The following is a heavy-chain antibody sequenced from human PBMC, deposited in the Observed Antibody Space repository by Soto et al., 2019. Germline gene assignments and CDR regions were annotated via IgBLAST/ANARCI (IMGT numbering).Heavy chain of an antibody. Sequence: TSETLSLTCAVYGGSFSGYYWSWIRQPPGKGLEWIGEINHSGSTNYNPSLKSRVTISVDTSKNQFSLKLSSVTAADTAVYYCARRPWSGYKYYYSYGMDVWGQGTTVTVSS. CDR2: INHSGST. V-gene: IGHV4-34*01. J-gene: IGHJ6*02. CDR3: ARRPWSGYKYYYSYGMDV. CDR1: GGSFSGYY. D-gene: IGHD3-3*01.